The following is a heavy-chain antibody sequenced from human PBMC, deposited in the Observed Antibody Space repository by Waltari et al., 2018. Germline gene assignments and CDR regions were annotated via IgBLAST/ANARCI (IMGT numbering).Heavy chain of an antibody. D-gene: IGHD2-15*01. V-gene: IGHV3-74*01. CDR1: GCPFGTSW. CDR2: INKEGSSI. CDR3: AREGPQLSDYMDV. J-gene: IGHJ6*03. Sequence: EVQLVESGGRLVPPGGSLRISCAVSGCPFGTSWMHWVRQAPGKGLVWVSRINKEGSSISYADSVEGRFTISRDNAKKTLYLQMNSLRAEDTGVYYCAREGPQLSDYMDVWGKGTTVNVSS.